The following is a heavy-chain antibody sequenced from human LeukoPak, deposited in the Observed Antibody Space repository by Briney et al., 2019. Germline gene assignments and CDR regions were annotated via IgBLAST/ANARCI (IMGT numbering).Heavy chain of an antibody. V-gene: IGHV3-66*01. CDR1: GFTVSSNY. CDR2: IYSGGST. Sequence: PGGSLRLSCAASGFTVSSNYMSWVRQAPGKGLEWVSVIYSGGSTYYADSVKGRFTISRDNSKNTLYLQMNSLRAEDTAVYYCARDLVYYGSGSSPFDYWGQGTLVTVSS. D-gene: IGHD3-10*01. J-gene: IGHJ4*02. CDR3: ARDLVYYGSGSSPFDY.